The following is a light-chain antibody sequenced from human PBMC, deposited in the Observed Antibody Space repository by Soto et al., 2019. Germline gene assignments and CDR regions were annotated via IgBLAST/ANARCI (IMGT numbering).Light chain of an antibody. CDR2: KAS. J-gene: IGKJ3*01. Sequence: DIQMTQSPSTLSASVGDRVIIICRASQSISSWLAWYQQKPGKAPKLLIHKASSLQSGVPSRFSGSGSATEFTLTTSSLQPDDFATDYCQQYKSYSLFTFGPGTKVDF. CDR3: QQYKSYSLFT. CDR1: QSISSW. V-gene: IGKV1-5*03.